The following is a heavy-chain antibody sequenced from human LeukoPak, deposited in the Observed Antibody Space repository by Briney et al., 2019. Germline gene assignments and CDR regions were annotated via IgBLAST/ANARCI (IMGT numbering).Heavy chain of an antibody. D-gene: IGHD3-16*01. V-gene: IGHV3-21*01. CDR2: ISSSSSYI. Sequence: GGSLRPSCAASGFTFSSYSMNWVRQAPGKGLEWVSSISSSSSYIYYADSVKGRFTISRDNAKNSLYLQMNSLRAEDTAVYYCARDWGYYYYYGMDVWGQGTTVTVSS. J-gene: IGHJ6*02. CDR1: GFTFSSYS. CDR3: ARDWGYYYYYGMDV.